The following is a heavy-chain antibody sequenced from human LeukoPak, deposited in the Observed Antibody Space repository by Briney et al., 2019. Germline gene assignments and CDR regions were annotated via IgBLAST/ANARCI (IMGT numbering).Heavy chain of an antibody. CDR2: ISGSGGST. J-gene: IGHJ4*02. D-gene: IGHD2-15*01. V-gene: IGHV3-23*01. CDR3: AKSRSGGGSCYNY. Sequence: PGGSLRLSCAASGFTFSSYAMSWVRQAPGKGLEWVSAISGSGGSTYYADSVRGRFTISRDNSKNTLYLQMNNLRAEDTAVYYCAKSRSGGGSCYNYWGQGTLVTVSS. CDR1: GFTFSSYA.